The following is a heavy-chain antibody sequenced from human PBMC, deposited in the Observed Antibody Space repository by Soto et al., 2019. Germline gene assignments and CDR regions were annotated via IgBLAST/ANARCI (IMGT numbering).Heavy chain of an antibody. CDR2: IIPIFGTA. V-gene: IGHV1-69*13. CDR1: GGAFSSYA. D-gene: IGHD1-26*01. Sequence: GASVKVSCKASGGAFSSYAISWVRQAPGQGLEWMGGIIPIFGTANYAQKFQGRVTNTADESTSTAYMELSSLGSEDTAVYYCARGGRGGTLGNYYYGMDVWGQGTTVTVSS. CDR3: ARGGRGGTLGNYYYGMDV. J-gene: IGHJ6*02.